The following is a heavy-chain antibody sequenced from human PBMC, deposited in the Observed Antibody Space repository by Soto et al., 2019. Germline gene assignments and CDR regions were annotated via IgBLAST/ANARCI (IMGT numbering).Heavy chain of an antibody. CDR2: ISYDESKK. CDR3: AKGREAGINRFYYYYYALEV. V-gene: IGHV3-30*18. Sequence: GGSLRLSCAASGFTFSNYAMHWVRQAPGKGLEWVAVISYDESKKYYADSVKGRFTISRDTSKNTLFLQMNSLRAEDTALYYCAKGREAGINRFYYYYYALEVWGQGTTVTVSS. J-gene: IGHJ6*02. D-gene: IGHD6-19*01. CDR1: GFTFSNYA.